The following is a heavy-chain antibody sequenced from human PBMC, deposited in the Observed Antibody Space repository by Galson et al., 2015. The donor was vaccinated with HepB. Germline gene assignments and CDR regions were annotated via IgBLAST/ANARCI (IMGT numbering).Heavy chain of an antibody. V-gene: IGHV3-30-3*01. CDR1: GFSFSSYA. J-gene: IGHJ4*02. CDR2: ISYAGSNE. D-gene: IGHD6-19*01. Sequence: CAGSGFSFSSYAMHWARQAPGQGLSWVAVISYAGSNEYYADSVRGRFSISRDNSENKLHLQMNSLRAEDTALYYFARAYNSGWQIDDWGQGTLVTVSS. CDR3: ARAYNSGWQIDD.